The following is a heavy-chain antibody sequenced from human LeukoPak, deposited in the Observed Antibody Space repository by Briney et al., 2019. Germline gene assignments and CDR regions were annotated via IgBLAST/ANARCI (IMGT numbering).Heavy chain of an antibody. CDR1: GFTFSSYG. Sequence: GGSLRLSCAASGFTFSSYGMHWVRQAPGKGLEWVAVIWYDGSNKYYADSVKGRFTISRDNSKNTLYLQMNSLRAEDTAVYYCARVGIAAAGTDYFDYWGQGTLVTVSS. CDR3: ARVGIAAAGTDYFDY. J-gene: IGHJ4*02. CDR2: IWYDGSNK. D-gene: IGHD6-13*01. V-gene: IGHV3-33*01.